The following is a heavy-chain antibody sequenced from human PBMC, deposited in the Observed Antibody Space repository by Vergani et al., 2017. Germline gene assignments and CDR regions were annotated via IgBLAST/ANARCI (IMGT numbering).Heavy chain of an antibody. CDR3: ARVDGRYCSGGSCYADY. CDR1: GFTVSSNY. CDR2: ISSSSSYI. D-gene: IGHD2-15*01. J-gene: IGHJ4*02. V-gene: IGHV3-21*01. Sequence: EVQLVESGGGVVRPGGSLRLSCAASGFTVSSNYMSWVRQAPGKGLEWVSSISSSSSYIYYADSVKGRFTISRDNSKNTLYLQMNSLRAEDTAVYYCARVDGRYCSGGSCYADYWGQGTLVTVSS.